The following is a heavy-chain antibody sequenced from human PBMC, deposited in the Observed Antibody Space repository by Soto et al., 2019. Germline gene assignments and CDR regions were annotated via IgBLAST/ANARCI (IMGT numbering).Heavy chain of an antibody. D-gene: IGHD3-3*01. CDR1: GDTFTSYY. CDR3: ARSSGGNFGIIIEGSNWFDP. J-gene: IGHJ5*02. Sequence: ASVKVSCKAPGDTFTSYYLNWVRQAPGQGLEWMGVINPHGGSTKYAQKFQGRVTMTGDTSRSTVYMELRSLRSDDTAIYYCARSSGGNFGIIIEGSNWFDPWGQGTLVTVSS. CDR2: INPHGGST. V-gene: IGHV1-46*01.